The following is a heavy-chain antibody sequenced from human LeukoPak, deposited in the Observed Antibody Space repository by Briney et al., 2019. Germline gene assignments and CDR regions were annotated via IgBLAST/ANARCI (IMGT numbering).Heavy chain of an antibody. V-gene: IGHV3-48*03. Sequence: PGGSLRLSCAASGFTFSNYEMNWVRQAPGKELEWISYISASGNPMFYADSVKGRFTISRDNAKNSLYLQMNSLRAEDTAIYYCAKDGGSGILYWGQGTLVTVSS. CDR2: ISASGNPM. D-gene: IGHD3-10*01. CDR1: GFTFSNYE. CDR3: AKDGGSGILY. J-gene: IGHJ4*02.